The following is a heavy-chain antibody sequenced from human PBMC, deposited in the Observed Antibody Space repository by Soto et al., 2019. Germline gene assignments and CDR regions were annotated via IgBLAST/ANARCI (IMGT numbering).Heavy chain of an antibody. Sequence: QVQLVESGGGLVKPGGSLRLSCAASGFTFSDYYMSWIRQAPGKGLEWVSYISSSGSTIYYADSVKGRFTISRDNAKNXLXLXXTSLRAEDTAVYYCARDEYYYGSGSYPYYYYGMDVWGQGTTVTVSS. CDR1: GFTFSDYY. V-gene: IGHV3-11*01. CDR2: ISSSGSTI. D-gene: IGHD3-10*01. CDR3: ARDEYYYGSGSYPYYYYGMDV. J-gene: IGHJ6*02.